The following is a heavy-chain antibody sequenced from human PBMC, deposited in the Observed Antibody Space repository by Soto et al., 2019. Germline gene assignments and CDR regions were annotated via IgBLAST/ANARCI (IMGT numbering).Heavy chain of an antibody. V-gene: IGHV1-18*01. CDR1: GYTFTSYG. D-gene: IGHD2-15*01. CDR2: ISAYNGNT. CDR3: AITRVVPGCFDY. J-gene: IGHJ4*02. Sequence: ASVKVSCKASGYTFTSYGISWVRQAPGQGLEWMGWISAYNGNTNYAQKLQGRVTMTTDTSTSTAYMELRSLRSDDTAVYYCAITRVVPGCFDYWGQGTLVTVSS.